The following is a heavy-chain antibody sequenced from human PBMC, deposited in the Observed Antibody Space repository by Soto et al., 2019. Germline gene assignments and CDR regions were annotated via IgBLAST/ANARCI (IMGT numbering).Heavy chain of an antibody. J-gene: IGHJ4*02. V-gene: IGHV3-53*01. CDR2: IYSAGST. CDR1: GLTVSRTQ. D-gene: IGHD6-6*01. Sequence: GGSLRLSCAASGLTVSRTQMAWVRQVPGKGLQWVSVIYSAGSTFYTNAVKGRFTMSRDIPDNKIYLDLSRVTGDDTAIYYCARAREPEYSSSIFFDYWGRGIKVTVSS. CDR3: ARAREPEYSSSIFFDY.